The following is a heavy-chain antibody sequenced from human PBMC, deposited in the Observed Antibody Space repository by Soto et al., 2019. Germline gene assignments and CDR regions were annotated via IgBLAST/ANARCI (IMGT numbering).Heavy chain of an antibody. D-gene: IGHD3-10*01. CDR2: ISYSGYS. Sequence: QVQFQESGPGLMKPSETLSLTCTVSGGSIDNYYCSWFRQPPGKGLEWIGYISYSGYSAYNFSLKTRVTISTDTSKTQFYLTLESVTDTDTAVYYCARHGFGPLHGLVDVWGQGTTVIVSS. CDR3: ARHGFGPLHGLVDV. J-gene: IGHJ6*02. CDR1: GGSIDNYY. V-gene: IGHV4-59*08.